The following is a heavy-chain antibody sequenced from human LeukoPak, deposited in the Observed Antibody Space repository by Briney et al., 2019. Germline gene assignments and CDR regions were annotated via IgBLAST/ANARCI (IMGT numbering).Heavy chain of an antibody. D-gene: IGHD3-22*01. CDR2: ISAYNGNT. Sequence: GASVKVSCKASGGTFSSYAISWVRQAPGQGLEWMGWISAYNGNTNYAQKLQGRVTMTTDTSTSTAYMELRSLRSDDTAVYYCARNKQNYYDSSGYYYVLDYWGQGTLVTVSS. CDR1: GGTFSSYA. CDR3: ARNKQNYYDSSGYYYVLDY. J-gene: IGHJ4*02. V-gene: IGHV1-18*01.